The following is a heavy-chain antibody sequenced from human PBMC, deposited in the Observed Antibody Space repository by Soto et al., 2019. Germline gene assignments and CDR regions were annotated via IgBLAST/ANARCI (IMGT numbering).Heavy chain of an antibody. CDR1: GFTFSSYA. CDR2: ISGSGGST. D-gene: IGHD5-18*01. Sequence: GGSLRLSCAASGFTFSSYAMSWVRQAPGKGLEWVSAISGSGGSTYYADSVKGRFTISRDNSKNTLYLQMNSLRAEDTAVYYCPKVKFGYSYPFDYWGQGTLVTVSS. V-gene: IGHV3-23*01. CDR3: PKVKFGYSYPFDY. J-gene: IGHJ4*02.